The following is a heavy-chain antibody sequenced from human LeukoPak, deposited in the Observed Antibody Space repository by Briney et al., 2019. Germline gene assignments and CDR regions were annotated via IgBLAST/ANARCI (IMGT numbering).Heavy chain of an antibody. CDR1: GGSISSGGYS. CDR2: IYYSGST. J-gene: IGHJ4*02. CDR3: ARNFCTGGSCYINDD. V-gene: IGHV4-30-4*07. D-gene: IGHD2-15*01. Sequence: SQTLSLTCAVSGGSISSGGYSWSWIRQPPGKGLEWIGYIYYSGSTYYNPSLKSRVTISVDTSKNQFSLKLTSVTAADSAVYYCARNFCTGGSCYINDDWGQGTLVTVSS.